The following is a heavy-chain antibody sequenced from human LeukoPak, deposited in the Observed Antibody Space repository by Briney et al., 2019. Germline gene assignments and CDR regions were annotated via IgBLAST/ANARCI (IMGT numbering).Heavy chain of an antibody. CDR1: GFTFSSYS. V-gene: IGHV3-21*01. CDR2: ISSSSSYI. Sequence: GGSLRLSCAASGFTFSSYSMNWVRQAPGKGLEWVSSISSSSSYIYYADSVKGRFTISRDNAKNSLYLQMNSLRAEDTAVYYCARDLAWDAFDIWGQGTMVTVSS. J-gene: IGHJ3*02. CDR3: ARDLAWDAFDI.